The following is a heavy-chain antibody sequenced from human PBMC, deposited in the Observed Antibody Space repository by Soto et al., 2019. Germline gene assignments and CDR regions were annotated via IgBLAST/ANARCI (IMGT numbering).Heavy chain of an antibody. J-gene: IGHJ4*02. V-gene: IGHV3-11*05. Sequence: QVQLVQSGGGLVKPGESLRLSCATSGLTFSDYYMSWIRQAPGKGLGSLSYISGSSSDIKYADSVKGRFTISRDNAKKSVYLQLNSLRAEDTAVYYCATGPRRMSDLGQGTPVIVSP. CDR1: GLTFSDYY. D-gene: IGHD2-15*01. CDR3: ATGPRRMSD. CDR2: ISGSSSDI.